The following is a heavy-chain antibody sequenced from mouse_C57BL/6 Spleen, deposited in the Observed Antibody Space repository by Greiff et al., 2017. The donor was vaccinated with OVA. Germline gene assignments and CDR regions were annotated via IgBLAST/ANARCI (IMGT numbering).Heavy chain of an antibody. J-gene: IGHJ2*01. CDR3: ARQANSVFDY. CDR1: GFTFSDYY. D-gene: IGHD4-1*01. V-gene: IGHV5-12*01. CDR2: ISNGGGST. Sequence: EVQLVESGGGLVQPGGSLKLSCAASGFTFSDYYMYWVRQTPEKRLEWVAYISNGGGSTYYPDTVKGRFTISRDNAKNTLYLQMSRLKSEDTAMYYCARQANSVFDYWGQGTTLTVSS.